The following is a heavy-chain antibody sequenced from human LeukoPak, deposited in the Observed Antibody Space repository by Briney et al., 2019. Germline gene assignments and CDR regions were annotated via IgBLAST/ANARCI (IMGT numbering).Heavy chain of an antibody. CDR3: ARVPLRYFDWLLLRSDAFDI. J-gene: IGHJ3*02. D-gene: IGHD3-9*01. CDR1: GGTFSSYA. V-gene: IGHV1-69*06. Sequence: SVKVSCKASGGTFSSYAISWVRQAPGQGLEWMGGIIPIFGTANYTQKFQGRVTITADKSTSTAYMELSSLRSEDTAVYYCARVPLRYFDWLLLRSDAFDIWGQGTMVTVSS. CDR2: IIPIFGTA.